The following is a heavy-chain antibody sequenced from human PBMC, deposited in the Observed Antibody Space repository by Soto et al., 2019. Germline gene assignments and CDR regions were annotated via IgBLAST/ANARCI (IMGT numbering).Heavy chain of an antibody. CDR1: GFTFRNYG. D-gene: IGHD3-22*01. Sequence: GGSLRLSCAASGFTFRNYGMNWVRPAPGKGLEWVSYIGIGSSTKYYADSVKGRFTISRDNAKNSLYLQMNSLRAEDTAVYYCARDQLYYNDISGRPLNAFDVWGQGTMVTVS. CDR3: ARDQLYYNDISGRPLNAFDV. J-gene: IGHJ3*01. CDR2: IGIGSSTK. V-gene: IGHV3-48*01.